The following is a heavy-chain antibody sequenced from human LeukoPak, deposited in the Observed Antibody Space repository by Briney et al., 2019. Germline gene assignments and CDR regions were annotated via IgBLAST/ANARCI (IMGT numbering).Heavy chain of an antibody. Sequence: GASVKVSCKASGYTFTSYDINWVRQATGQGLEWMGWMNPNSGNTGYAQKFQGRVTITRNTSISTAYMELSSLRSEDTAVYYCARSRYDFWSGYSSGFDYWGQGTLVTVSS. D-gene: IGHD3-3*01. CDR3: ARSRYDFWSGYSSGFDY. CDR1: GYTFTSYD. CDR2: MNPNSGNT. V-gene: IGHV1-8*03. J-gene: IGHJ4*02.